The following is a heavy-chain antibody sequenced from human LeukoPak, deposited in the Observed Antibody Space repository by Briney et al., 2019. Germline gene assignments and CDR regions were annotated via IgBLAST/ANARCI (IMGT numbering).Heavy chain of an antibody. CDR2: MHSSGRT. D-gene: IGHD3-10*01. CDR1: GASISSGSYY. Sequence: PSETLSLTCTVSGASISSGSYYWTWIRQPAGKGLEWIGRMHSSGRTSYSPSLKSRVTISVDTSKNQFSLNLNSVTAADTAVYYCARDRGGLDAFDIWGQGTMVTVSS. V-gene: IGHV4-61*02. CDR3: ARDRGGLDAFDI. J-gene: IGHJ3*02.